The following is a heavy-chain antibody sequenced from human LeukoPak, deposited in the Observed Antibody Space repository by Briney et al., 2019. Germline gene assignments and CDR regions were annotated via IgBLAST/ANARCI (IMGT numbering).Heavy chain of an antibody. Sequence: GGSLRPSCAASGFTFSSYAMSWVRQAPGKGLEWVSAISGSGGSTYYADSVKGRFTISRDNSKNTLYLQMNSLRAEDTAVYYCAKASEVDIVVVVAATLDYWGQGTLVTVSS. J-gene: IGHJ4*02. D-gene: IGHD2-15*01. CDR3: AKASEVDIVVVVAATLDY. V-gene: IGHV3-23*01. CDR2: ISGSGGST. CDR1: GFTFSSYA.